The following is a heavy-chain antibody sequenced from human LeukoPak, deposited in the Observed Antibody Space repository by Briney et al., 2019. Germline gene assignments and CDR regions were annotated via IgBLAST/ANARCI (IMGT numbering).Heavy chain of an antibody. CDR2: IYYSGST. Sequence: SETLSLTCTVSGGSISSHYWSWIRQPPGKGLEWIGYIYYSGSTNYNPSLKSRVTISVDTSKNQFFLKLSSVTAADTAVYYCAREWELLTWGQGTLVTVSS. V-gene: IGHV4-59*11. CDR3: AREWELLT. CDR1: GGSISSHY. J-gene: IGHJ5*02. D-gene: IGHD1-26*01.